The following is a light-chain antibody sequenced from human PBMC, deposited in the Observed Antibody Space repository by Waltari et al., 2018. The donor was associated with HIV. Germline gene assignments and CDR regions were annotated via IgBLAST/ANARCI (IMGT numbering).Light chain of an antibody. J-gene: IGLJ2*01. CDR3: VTWDSTLSFVV. CDR2: ESN. V-gene: IGLV1-51*02. Sequence: QSVLTQPPSVSAAPGQKVTISCSGSISNIGNNYVSWYQHFPGKAPKLLICESNKRPSGIPDRFSASKSVTSATLGITGLQTGDGADYYGVTWDSTLSFVVFGGGTKVTVL. CDR1: ISNIGNNY.